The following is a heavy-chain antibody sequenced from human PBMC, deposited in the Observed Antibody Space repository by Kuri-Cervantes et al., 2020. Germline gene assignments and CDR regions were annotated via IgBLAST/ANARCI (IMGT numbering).Heavy chain of an antibody. Sequence: SCPTLVKPTQTLTLTFTLSGFLLSTSGVGVGWIRQSPGKALEWLALIYWDEDKRYSPSLKNRLTITKDTSKNQVVLTMTNMDPVDTATYYCARTAVEMATKHPYYYGMDVWGQGTTVTVSS. J-gene: IGHJ6*02. D-gene: IGHD5-24*01. CDR3: ARTAVEMATKHPYYYGMDV. CDR1: GFLLSTSGVG. CDR2: IYWDEDK. V-gene: IGHV2-5*02.